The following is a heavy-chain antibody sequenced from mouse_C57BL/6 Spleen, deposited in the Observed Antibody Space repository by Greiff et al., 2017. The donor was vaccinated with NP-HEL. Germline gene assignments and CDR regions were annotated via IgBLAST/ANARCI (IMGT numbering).Heavy chain of an antibody. D-gene: IGHD2-5*01. CDR3: ARWNSNYIYYAMDY. J-gene: IGHJ4*01. CDR2: IYPRSGNT. Sequence: QVQLQQSGAELARPGASVKLSCKASGYTFTSYGISWVKPRPGQGLEWIGEIYPRSGNTYYNEKFKGKATLTADKSSSTAYMELRSLTSEDSAVYFCARWNSNYIYYAMDYWGQGTSVTVSS. V-gene: IGHV1-81*01. CDR1: GYTFTSYG.